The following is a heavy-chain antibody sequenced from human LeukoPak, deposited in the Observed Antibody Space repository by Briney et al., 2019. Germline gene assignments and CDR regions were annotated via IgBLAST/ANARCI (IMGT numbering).Heavy chain of an antibody. CDR1: GDSITAYY. J-gene: IGHJ5*02. D-gene: IGHD6-19*01. CDR2: FFYSGTT. Sequence: PSETLSLTCTVSGDSITAYYWSWLRQPPGKGLEWIGYFFYSGTTNYNPSLKSRVTISADTSKNQFSLKLNSVTAADAAVYYCARHWSGWSRVYPWGQGTLVTVSS. V-gene: IGHV4-59*08. CDR3: ARHWSGWSRVYP.